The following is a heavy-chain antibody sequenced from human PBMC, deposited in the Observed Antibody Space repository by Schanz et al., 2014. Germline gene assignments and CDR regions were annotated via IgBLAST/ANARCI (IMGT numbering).Heavy chain of an antibody. Sequence: QVQLVQSGAEVKKPGASVKVSCKASGYTFTSYSIHWVRQAPGQGLEWMGWISAYNGNTNYAQKLQGRVTMTTDTSTSTAYMELRSLRSDDTAIYYCARDLRGDGSGSFSIPFDYWGQGTLVTVSS. D-gene: IGHD3-10*01. CDR3: ARDLRGDGSGSFSIPFDY. J-gene: IGHJ4*02. CDR2: ISAYNGNT. V-gene: IGHV1-18*01. CDR1: GYTFTSYS.